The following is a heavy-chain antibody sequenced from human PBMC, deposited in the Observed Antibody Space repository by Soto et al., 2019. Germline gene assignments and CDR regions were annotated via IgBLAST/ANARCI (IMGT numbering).Heavy chain of an antibody. CDR3: ARDRDNSNWPNFDF. Sequence: ASVKVSCKASGDTFSIYTISWVRQAPGQGLEWMGMVIPIFDITSYTQRFQGRVTITADKSTTTVYMELSSLRSEDTAVYYCARDRDNSNWPNFDFWGQGTLVTVSS. V-gene: IGHV1-69*02. CDR1: GDTFSIYT. CDR2: VIPIFDIT. D-gene: IGHD6-13*01. J-gene: IGHJ4*02.